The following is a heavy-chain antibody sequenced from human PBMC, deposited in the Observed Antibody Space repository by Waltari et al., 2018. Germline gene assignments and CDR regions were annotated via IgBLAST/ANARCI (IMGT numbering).Heavy chain of an antibody. CDR2: LSYDGSNK. CDR3: ARENRQWLAPEPYYFDY. J-gene: IGHJ4*02. D-gene: IGHD6-19*01. Sequence: QVQLVESGGGVVQPGRSLRLSCAASGFVFVTYAMHWVRPAPGKGLEWVAVLSYDGSNKYYTDSLKGRLTISRDNSKNTMYLQMDSLRTDDTAVYYCARENRQWLAPEPYYFDYWGRGTLVTVTS. CDR1: GFVFVTYA. V-gene: IGHV3-30*10.